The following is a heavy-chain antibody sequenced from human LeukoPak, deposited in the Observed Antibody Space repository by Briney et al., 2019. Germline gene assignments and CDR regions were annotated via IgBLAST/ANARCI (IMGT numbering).Heavy chain of an antibody. CDR1: GYTFSDYS. D-gene: IGHD6-19*01. CDR2: INPSRGDT. J-gene: IGHJ5*01. V-gene: IGHV1-2*02. CDR3: ARAVAGLNNCFNS. Sequence: ASVKVSCKASGYTFSDYSMHWVRQAPGQGLEWMGWINPSRGDTNYAQKFQGRVTMTRDTSISTAYMELSRLTSDDTAVSYCARAVAGLNNCFNSGARETRVTVP.